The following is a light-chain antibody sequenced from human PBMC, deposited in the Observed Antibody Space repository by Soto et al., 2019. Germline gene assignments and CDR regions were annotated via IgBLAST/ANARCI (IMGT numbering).Light chain of an antibody. Sequence: EIAMTQSPATLYLSPGERATLSCGASQSVSTNLAWYQQKPGQGPRLLIFGASTRATGIPDRFSGSGSGTDFTLTISRVEKEDFAVYYCQQYGSSIITFGRGTRLEIK. V-gene: IGKV3-20*01. CDR3: QQYGSSIIT. J-gene: IGKJ5*01. CDR2: GAS. CDR1: QSVSTN.